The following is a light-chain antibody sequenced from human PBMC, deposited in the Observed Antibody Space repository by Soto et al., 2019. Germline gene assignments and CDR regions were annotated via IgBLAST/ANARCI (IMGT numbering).Light chain of an antibody. CDR1: QSVSSSD. CDR2: GAS. J-gene: IGKJ1*01. V-gene: IGKV3-20*01. Sequence: EIVLTQSPGTLSLSTGERATLSCRASQSVSSSDLAWYQQKPGQAPRLLIYGASSRATGIPDRFSGSGSGTEFTLTISRLEPEDFAMYYCQQYGSSPWTFGQGTKVEIK. CDR3: QQYGSSPWT.